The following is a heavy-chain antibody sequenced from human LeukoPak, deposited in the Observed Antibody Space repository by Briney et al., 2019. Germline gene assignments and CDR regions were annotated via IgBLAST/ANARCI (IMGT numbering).Heavy chain of an antibody. CDR1: GFTFDDYA. J-gene: IGHJ4*02. CDR3: AKVSGHYYFDY. D-gene: IGHD6-25*01. V-gene: IGHV3-9*03. CDR2: ISWNSGSI. Sequence: PGGSLRLSCAASGFTFDDYAMHWVRRAPGKGLEWVSGISWNSGSIGYADSVKGRFTISRDNAKNSLYLQMNSLRAEDMALYYCAKVSGHYYFDYWGQGTLVTVSS.